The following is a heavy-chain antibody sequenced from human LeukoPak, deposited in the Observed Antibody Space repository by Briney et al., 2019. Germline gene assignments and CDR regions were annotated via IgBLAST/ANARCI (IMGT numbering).Heavy chain of an antibody. V-gene: IGHV3-30*18. CDR1: GFTFSSYG. Sequence: QTGGSLRLSCAASGFTFSSYGMHWVRQAPGKGLEWVAVISYDGSNKYYADSVKGRFTISRDNSKNTLYLQMNSLRAEDTAVYYCAKAYRYCSSTSCNQYYYYYYGMDVWGQGTTVTVSS. D-gene: IGHD2-2*01. CDR3: AKAYRYCSSTSCNQYYYYYYGMDV. CDR2: ISYDGSNK. J-gene: IGHJ6*02.